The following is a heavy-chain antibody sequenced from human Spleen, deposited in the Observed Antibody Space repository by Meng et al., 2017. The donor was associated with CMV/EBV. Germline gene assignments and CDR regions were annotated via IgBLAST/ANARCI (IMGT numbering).Heavy chain of an antibody. CDR3: ARDGNNFWSGYLYYYYGMDV. Sequence: GGSLRLSCAASGFTFSGYNMNWVRQAPGKGLEWVSYISSSSSTIYYADSVKGRFTISRDNAKNSLYLQMNSLRAEDTAVYYCARDGNNFWSGYLYYYYGMDVWGQGTTVTVSS. D-gene: IGHD3-3*01. CDR1: GFTFSGYN. V-gene: IGHV3-48*04. J-gene: IGHJ6*02. CDR2: ISSSSSTI.